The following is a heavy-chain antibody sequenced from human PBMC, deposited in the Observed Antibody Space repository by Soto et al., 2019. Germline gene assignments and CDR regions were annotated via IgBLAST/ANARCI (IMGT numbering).Heavy chain of an antibody. CDR1: GGSINSANFY. CDR2: ISYSGTT. Sequence: PSETLSLTCTVSGGSINSANFYWNWIRQPPGKGLEWIGYISYSGTTDYNPSLRSRLTISVDTSKNLISLGLTSVTAADTAVYYCARVGRSYDSSGYRDYYFDLWGQGTLVTVSS. J-gene: IGHJ4*02. CDR3: ARVGRSYDSSGYRDYYFDL. V-gene: IGHV4-30-4*01. D-gene: IGHD3-22*01.